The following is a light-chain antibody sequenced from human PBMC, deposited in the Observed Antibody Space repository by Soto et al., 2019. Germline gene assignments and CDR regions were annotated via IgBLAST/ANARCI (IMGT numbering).Light chain of an antibody. CDR2: WAS. V-gene: IGKV4-1*01. Sequence: DIVMTQSPDSLAVSLGERATINCKSSQSVLYSPTNKNNLAWYQQKPGQPPKLLIYWASTRQSGVPDRFSGSGSATDFTLTISSLQAEDVAVYYCQQYYSSPPWMFGQGTKV. CDR3: QQYYSSPPWM. J-gene: IGKJ1*01. CDR1: QSVLYSPTNKNN.